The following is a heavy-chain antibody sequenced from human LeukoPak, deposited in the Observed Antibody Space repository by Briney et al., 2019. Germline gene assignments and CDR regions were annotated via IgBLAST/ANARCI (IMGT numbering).Heavy chain of an antibody. J-gene: IGHJ4*02. CDR3: ARGGYYDSSGYSKFDY. Sequence: SETLSLTCTVSGGSISSYYWSWIRQPPGKGLEWIGFIYYRGSTSYNPSLKSRVTISVDTSKNQFSLKLSSVTAADTAVYYCARGGYYDSSGYSKFDYWGQGTLVTVSS. V-gene: IGHV4-59*01. CDR1: GGSISSYY. CDR2: IYYRGST. D-gene: IGHD3-22*01.